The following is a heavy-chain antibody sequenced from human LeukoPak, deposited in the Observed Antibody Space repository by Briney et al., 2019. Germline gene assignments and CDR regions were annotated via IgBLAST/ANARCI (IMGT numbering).Heavy chain of an antibody. V-gene: IGHV3-69-1*01. CDR3: ARGAGYCSSSSCHLWSDY. CDR2: ISSSSNI. CDR1: GFTFSDYY. D-gene: IGHD2-2*01. J-gene: IGHJ4*02. Sequence: GGSLRLSCAASGFTFSDYYMSWIRQAPGKGLEWVSSISSSSNIYYADSVKGRFAISRDNAKNALYLQMNSLRAEDTAVYYCARGAGYCSSSSCHLWSDYWGQGTLVTVSS.